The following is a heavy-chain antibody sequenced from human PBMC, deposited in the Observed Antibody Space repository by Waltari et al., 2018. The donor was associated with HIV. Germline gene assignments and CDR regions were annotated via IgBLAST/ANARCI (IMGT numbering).Heavy chain of an antibody. V-gene: IGHV3-30*18. CDR3: AKDNGGVTYIFDY. Sequence: QVQLVESGGGVVQPGRSLRLSCAASGFPFSSYGMHWVRQAPGKGWEWVAVIAYDGSNKYYADAVKGRLTISRDNSKNTLDLQMNSLGAEDTAVYYCAKDNGGVTYIFDYWGQGTLVTVSS. J-gene: IGHJ4*02. CDR1: GFPFSSYG. CDR2: IAYDGSNK. D-gene: IGHD3-16*01.